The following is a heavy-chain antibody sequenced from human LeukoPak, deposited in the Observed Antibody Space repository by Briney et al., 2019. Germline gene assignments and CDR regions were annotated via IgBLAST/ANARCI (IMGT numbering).Heavy chain of an antibody. D-gene: IGHD1-1*01. CDR1: GFTFSSYW. CDR3: VRSGGGFDY. J-gene: IGHJ4*02. Sequence: GGSLRLSCVASGFTFSSYWMHWVRQVPGKGLVWVSHINNDGSDTTYADSVKGRLSISRDNAKSTLFLQMNSLQAEDTAIYYCVRSGGGFDYWGQGTLVTVSS. V-gene: IGHV3-74*01. CDR2: INNDGSDT.